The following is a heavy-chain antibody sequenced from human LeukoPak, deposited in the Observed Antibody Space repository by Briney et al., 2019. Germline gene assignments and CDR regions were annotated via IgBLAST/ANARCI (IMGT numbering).Heavy chain of an antibody. D-gene: IGHD6-25*01. CDR2: IYYSGST. CDR3: ATSPDSSGWNIFGY. Sequence: SETLSLTCTVSGGSISSSSYYWGWIHQPPGKGLEWIGSIYYSGSTYYNPSLNRRVTISVDTSKNQFSLKLSPVTAADTAVYYGATSPDSSGWNIFGYWGQGTLVTVSS. CDR1: GGSISSSSYY. J-gene: IGHJ4*02. V-gene: IGHV4-39*01.